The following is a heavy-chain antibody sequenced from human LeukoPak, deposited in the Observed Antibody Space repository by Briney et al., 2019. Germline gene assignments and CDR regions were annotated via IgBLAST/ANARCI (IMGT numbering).Heavy chain of an antibody. D-gene: IGHD5-24*01. Sequence: PSETLSLTCTASGDSVSSGKYCWSWIRQPPGKGLEWIGYIYYSGSTNYNPSLKSRVTISLDTSENQFSLRLSSVTAADTAVYYCAGIDDYNYYLYWGQGTLVTVSS. CDR3: AGIDDYNYYLY. CDR2: IYYSGST. CDR1: GDSVSSGKYC. J-gene: IGHJ4*02. V-gene: IGHV4-61*01.